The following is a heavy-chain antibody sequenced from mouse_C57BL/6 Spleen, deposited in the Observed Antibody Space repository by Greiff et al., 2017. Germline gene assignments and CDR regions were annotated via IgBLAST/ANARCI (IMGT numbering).Heavy chain of an antibody. CDR1: GYTFTSYW. V-gene: IGHV1-74*01. CDR2: IHPSDSDT. J-gene: IGHJ4*01. D-gene: IGHD2-10*01. Sequence: QVQLQQPGAELVKPGASVKVSCKASGYTFTSYWMHWVKQRPGQGLEWIGRIHPSDSDTNYNQKFKGKATLTVDKSSSTAYMQLISLTSEDSAVYYCAIPYYGNWDAMDYWGQGTSVTVSS. CDR3: AIPYYGNWDAMDY.